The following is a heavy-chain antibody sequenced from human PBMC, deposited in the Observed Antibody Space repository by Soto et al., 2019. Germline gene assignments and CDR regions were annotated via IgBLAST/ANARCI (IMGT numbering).Heavy chain of an antibody. CDR1: GGTFSSYA. CDR2: IIPIFGTA. V-gene: IGHV1-69*01. CDR3: ARDDPAHYDFWSGDYILAYCMDV. D-gene: IGHD3-3*01. J-gene: IGHJ6*02. Sequence: QVQLVQSGAEVKKPGSSVKVSCKASGGTFSSYAISWVRHAPGQGLEWMGGIIPIFGTANYAQKFQGRVTITADESTSTAYMALSSPRSEDTAVYYCARDDPAHYDFWSGDYILAYCMDVWGQGATVTVS.